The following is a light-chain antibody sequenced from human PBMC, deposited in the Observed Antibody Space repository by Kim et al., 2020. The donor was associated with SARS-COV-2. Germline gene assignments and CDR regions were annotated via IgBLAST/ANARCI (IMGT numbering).Light chain of an antibody. Sequence: PASISCRSWQSLVYSDGNLYLNWFHQRPGQSPRRLIYKVSNRDSGVPDRFSGSGSGTDFTQQSSRVEAEDVGVYYCMQGTHWPFTFGPGAKVDIK. CDR2: KVS. V-gene: IGKV2-30*01. J-gene: IGKJ3*01. CDR3: MQGTHWPFT. CDR1: QSLVYSDGNLY.